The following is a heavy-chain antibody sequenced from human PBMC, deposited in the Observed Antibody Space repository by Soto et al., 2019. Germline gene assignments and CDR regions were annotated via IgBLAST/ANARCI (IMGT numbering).Heavy chain of an antibody. CDR2: IIPISGTA. Sequence: ASVKVSCKASAGTFSSYAISWVRQAPGQGLEWMGGIIPISGTANYAQKFQGRVTITADESTSTAYMELSSLRSEDTAVYYCARSQGSSTSLEIYYYYYYGMDVWGQGTTVTVS. CDR3: ARSQGSSTSLEIYYYYYYGMDV. CDR1: AGTFSSYA. V-gene: IGHV1-69*13. D-gene: IGHD2-2*01. J-gene: IGHJ6*02.